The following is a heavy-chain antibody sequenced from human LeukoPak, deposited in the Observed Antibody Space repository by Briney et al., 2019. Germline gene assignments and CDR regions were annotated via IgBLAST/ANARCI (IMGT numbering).Heavy chain of an antibody. CDR3: AVGLGRTDYFDC. J-gene: IGHJ4*02. CDR2: IKEDGSGI. D-gene: IGHD1-14*01. CDR1: GFTFSSYW. Sequence: SGGSLRLSCAASGFTFSSYWMSWVRQAPGKGLEWVANIKEDGSGISYVDSVKGRFTISRDNAKNSLHLQMNSLRAEDTAVYYCAVGLGRTDYFDCWGQGTLVTVSS. V-gene: IGHV3-7*01.